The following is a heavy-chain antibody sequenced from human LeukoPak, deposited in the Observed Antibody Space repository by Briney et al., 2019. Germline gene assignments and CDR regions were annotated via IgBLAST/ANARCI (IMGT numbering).Heavy chain of an antibody. CDR1: GFTFSSSA. V-gene: IGHV3-23*01. Sequence: GGSLRLSCAASGFTFSSSAMDWVRQGPGKGLEWVSGISPSGTNTYYADSVKGRFTISRDNAKNSLYLHMNSLRADDTAVYYCARDHYGSGRYGMDVWGQGTTVTVSS. CDR2: ISPSGTNT. CDR3: ARDHYGSGRYGMDV. J-gene: IGHJ6*02. D-gene: IGHD3-10*01.